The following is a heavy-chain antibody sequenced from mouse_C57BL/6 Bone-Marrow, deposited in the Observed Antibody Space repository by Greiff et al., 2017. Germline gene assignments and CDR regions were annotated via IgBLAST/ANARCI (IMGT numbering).Heavy chain of an antibody. J-gene: IGHJ1*03. CDR1: GYTFTSYW. CDR2: IDPSSGGT. Sequence: QVQLLQPGAELVKPGASVKLSCKASGYTFTSYWMHWVKQRPGRGLEWIGRIDPSSGGTKYNEKFKSKATLTVDKPSSTAYMQLSSLASKDSGVYYSARGVGYFDVWGTGTTVTVSS. V-gene: IGHV1-72*01. CDR3: ARGVGYFDV.